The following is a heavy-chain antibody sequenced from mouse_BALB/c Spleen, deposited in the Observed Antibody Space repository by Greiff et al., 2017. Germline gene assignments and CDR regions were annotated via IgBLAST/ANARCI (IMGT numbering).Heavy chain of an antibody. J-gene: IGHJ2*01. CDR2: IDPENGDT. CDR1: GFNIKDYY. D-gene: IGHD2-4*01. CDR3: NPTMITTDY. V-gene: IGHV14-4*02. Sequence: EVQLQESGAELVRSGASVKLSCTASGFNIKDYYMHWVKQRPEQGLEWIGWIDPENGDTEYAPKFQGKATMTADTSSNTAYLQLSSLTSEDTAVYYCNPTMITTDYWGQGTTLTVSS.